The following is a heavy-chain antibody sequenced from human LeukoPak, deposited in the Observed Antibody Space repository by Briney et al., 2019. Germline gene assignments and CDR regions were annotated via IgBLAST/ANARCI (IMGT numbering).Heavy chain of an antibody. CDR1: GGTFSSYA. CDR3: AREPRSSSWYHGRPVPVFDY. D-gene: IGHD6-13*01. J-gene: IGHJ4*02. CDR2: IIPIFVTS. Sequence: SVKVSCKASGGTFSSYAISWVRQAPGQGLEWMGGIIPIFVTSNYAQKFQGRVTITADESTSTAYMELSSLRSEDTAVYYCAREPRSSSWYHGRPVPVFDYWGQGTLVTVSA. V-gene: IGHV1-69*13.